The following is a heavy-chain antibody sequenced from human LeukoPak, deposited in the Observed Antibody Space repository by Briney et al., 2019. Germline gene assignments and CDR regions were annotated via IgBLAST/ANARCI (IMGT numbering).Heavy chain of an antibody. CDR2: IYHSGGT. J-gene: IGHJ4*02. CDR3: ARDLRMGGPWRQFDY. CDR1: GYSISSGYY. D-gene: IGHD3-16*01. Sequence: PSETLSLTCTVSGYSISSGYYWGWIRQPPGKGLEWIGSIYHSGGTDYNPSLKSRITISVDTSKNQFSLQLNSLTAADTAVYYCARDLRMGGPWRQFDYWGQGTLVTVSS. V-gene: IGHV4-38-2*02.